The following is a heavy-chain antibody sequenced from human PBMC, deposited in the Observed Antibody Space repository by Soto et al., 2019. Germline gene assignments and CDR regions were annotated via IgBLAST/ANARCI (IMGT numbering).Heavy chain of an antibody. CDR1: GFTFSSYA. CDR3: ARDLLYCSGGSCHYYYYYGMDV. V-gene: IGHV3-30-3*01. D-gene: IGHD2-15*01. Sequence: QVQLVESGGGVVQPGRSLRLSCAASGFTFSSYAMHWVRQAPGKGLEWVAVISYDGSNKYYADSVKGRFTISRDNSKNTLYLQMNSLRAEDTAVYYCARDLLYCSGGSCHYYYYYGMDVWGQGTTVTVSS. CDR2: ISYDGSNK. J-gene: IGHJ6*02.